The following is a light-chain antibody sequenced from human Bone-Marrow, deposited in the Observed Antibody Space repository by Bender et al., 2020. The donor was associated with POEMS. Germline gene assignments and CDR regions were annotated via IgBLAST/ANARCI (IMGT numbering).Light chain of an antibody. Sequence: SYELAQPPSVSVSPGQIANITCSGDDLGHKYTSWYQQKAGQSPVLIIYQDDKRPSGIPERFSGSNSGNTVTLTISGTQTLDEADYYCQAWDSRTYVVFGGGTKLTVL. CDR1: DLGHKY. CDR3: QAWDSRTYVV. V-gene: IGLV3-1*01. CDR2: QDD. J-gene: IGLJ2*01.